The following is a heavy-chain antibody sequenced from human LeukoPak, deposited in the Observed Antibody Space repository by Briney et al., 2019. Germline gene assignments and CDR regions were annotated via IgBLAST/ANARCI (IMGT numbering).Heavy chain of an antibody. V-gene: IGHV4-39*07. CDR2: IYYSGST. J-gene: IGHJ5*02. CDR1: GGSISSSSYY. D-gene: IGHD2-21*01. CDR3: ARTVVRFDP. Sequence: PSETLSLTCTVSGGSISSSSYYWGWIRQPPGKGLEWIGSIYYSGSTNYNPSLKSRVTISVDTSKNQFSLKLSSVTAADTAVYYCARTVVRFDPWGQGTLVTVSS.